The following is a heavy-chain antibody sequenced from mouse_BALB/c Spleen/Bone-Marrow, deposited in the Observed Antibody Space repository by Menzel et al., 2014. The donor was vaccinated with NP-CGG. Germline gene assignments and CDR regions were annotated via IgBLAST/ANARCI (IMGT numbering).Heavy chain of an antibody. D-gene: IGHD1-3*01. V-gene: IGHV1S81*02. CDR1: GYNFISYW. Sequence: VQLQQSGAELVKPGASVKLSCKASGYNFISYWIHWVKQRPGQGLEWIGEINPGNGRTNYNEKFKNKATLTIDKSSSTAYMQLSRLTSEDSAVYYCARWGKGYFDVWDAGTTVTVSS. J-gene: IGHJ1*01. CDR3: ARWGKGYFDV. CDR2: INPGNGRT.